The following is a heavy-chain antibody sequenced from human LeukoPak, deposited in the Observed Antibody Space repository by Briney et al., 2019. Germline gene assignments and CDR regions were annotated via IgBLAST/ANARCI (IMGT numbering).Heavy chain of an antibody. V-gene: IGHV4-34*01. J-gene: IGHJ4*02. CDR3: ARAVLRGGKKYYFDY. D-gene: IGHD3-10*01. CDR1: GGSFSGYY. CDR2: INHSGST. Sequence: PSETLSLTCAVYGGSFSGYYWSWIRQPQGKGLEWIGEINHSGSTNYNPSLKSRVTISVDTSKNQFSPKLSSVTAADTAVYYCARAVLRGGKKYYFDYWGQGTLVTVSS.